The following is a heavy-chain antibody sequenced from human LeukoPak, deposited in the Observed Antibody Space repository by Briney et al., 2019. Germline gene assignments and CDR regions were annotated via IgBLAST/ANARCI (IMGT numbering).Heavy chain of an antibody. J-gene: IGHJ4*02. D-gene: IGHD5-24*01. CDR1: GGSLNSGSYH. V-gene: IGHV4-61*01. CDR3: AREDGYSQADS. CDR2: IYYTGST. Sequence: SDTLSLTCTVSGGSLNSGSYHWRWIRQPPGKGLERIGYIYYTGSTYYNPSLKSRVTISLDTSKNQFSLILSSGTAADTAVYYCAREDGYSQADSWGQGILGTVSS.